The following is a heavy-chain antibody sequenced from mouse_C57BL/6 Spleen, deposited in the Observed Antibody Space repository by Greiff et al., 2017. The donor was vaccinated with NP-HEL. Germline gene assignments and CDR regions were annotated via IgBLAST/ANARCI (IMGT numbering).Heavy chain of an antibody. CDR3: ARFLIYDGYLYYAMDY. D-gene: IGHD2-3*01. CDR2: IRNKANGYTT. Sequence: EVQGVESGGGLVQPGGSLSLSCAASGFTFTDYYMSWVRQPPGKALEWLGFIRNKANGYTTEYSASVKGRFTISRDNSQSILYLQMNALRAEDSATYYCARFLIYDGYLYYAMDYWGQGTSVTVSS. V-gene: IGHV7-3*01. CDR1: GFTFTDYY. J-gene: IGHJ4*01.